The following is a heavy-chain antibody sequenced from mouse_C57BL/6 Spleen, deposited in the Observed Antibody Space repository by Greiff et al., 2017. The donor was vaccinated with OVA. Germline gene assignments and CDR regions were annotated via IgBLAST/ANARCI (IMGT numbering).Heavy chain of an antibody. V-gene: IGHV1-72*01. CDR3: ARALYGSSYEGDYFDY. D-gene: IGHD1-1*01. Sequence: QVQLQQPGAELVKPGASVKLSCKASGYTFTSYWMHWVKQRPGRGLEWIGRIDPNSGGTKYNEKFKSKATLTVDKPSSTAYMQLSSLTSEDSAVYYCARALYGSSYEGDYFDYWGQGTTLTVSS. CDR1: GYTFTSYW. CDR2: IDPNSGGT. J-gene: IGHJ2*01.